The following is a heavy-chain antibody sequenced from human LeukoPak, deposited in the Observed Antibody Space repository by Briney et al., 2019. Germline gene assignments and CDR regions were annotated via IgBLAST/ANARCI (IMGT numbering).Heavy chain of an antibody. Sequence: PSETLSLTCSVSGASISRDHWNWVRQAPGKGLEWVSSISRGSSYIYYADSVKGRFTISRDDAQNSLYLQMNSLRAEDTAVYYCARMAYYDSSGYYPVPFDNWGQGTLVTVSS. CDR2: ISRGSSYI. V-gene: IGHV3-21*01. J-gene: IGHJ4*02. D-gene: IGHD3-22*01. CDR1: GASISRDH. CDR3: ARMAYYDSSGYYPVPFDN.